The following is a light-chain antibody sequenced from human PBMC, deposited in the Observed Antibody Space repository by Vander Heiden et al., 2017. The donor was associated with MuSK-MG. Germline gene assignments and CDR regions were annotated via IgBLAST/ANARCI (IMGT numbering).Light chain of an antibody. Sequence: EIVLTQSPGTVSLSPGERATLSCRASQSVSSSHLAWYQQKPGQAPRLLIYGASSRATGIPDRFSGSGSGTDFTLTISRLEPEDFAVYYCQQERCSPYSFGQRTKLDIK. CDR2: GAS. J-gene: IGKJ2*03. CDR1: QSVSSSH. CDR3: QQERCSPYS. V-gene: IGKV3-20*01.